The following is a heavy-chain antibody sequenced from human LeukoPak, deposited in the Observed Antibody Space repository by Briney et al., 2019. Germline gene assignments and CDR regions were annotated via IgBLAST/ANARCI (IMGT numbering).Heavy chain of an antibody. Sequence: SETLSLTCTVSGGSLSSGSYYWSWIRQPPGKGLEWIGYIYYSGSTNYNPSLKSRVTISVDTSKNQFSLKLSSVTAAVTAVYYCASSTVAVDYWGQGTLVTVSS. CDR1: GGSLSSGSYY. D-gene: IGHD4-23*01. V-gene: IGHV4-61*01. CDR3: ASSTVAVDY. J-gene: IGHJ4*02. CDR2: IYYSGST.